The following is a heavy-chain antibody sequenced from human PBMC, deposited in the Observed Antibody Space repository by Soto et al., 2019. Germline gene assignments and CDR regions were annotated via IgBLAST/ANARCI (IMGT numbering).Heavy chain of an antibody. CDR1: GGTFSSYA. D-gene: IGHD6-13*01. CDR2: IIPIFGTA. V-gene: IGHV1-69*01. J-gene: IGHJ4*02. CDR3: ARGEQQLPKAPFDY. Sequence: QVQLVQSGAEVKKPGSSVKVSCKASGGTFSSYAISWVRQAPGQGLEWMGGIIPIFGTANYAQKFQGRVTITADESTGPGYLGLSRLRSEDTAVYYCARGEQQLPKAPFDYWGQGTLVTVSS.